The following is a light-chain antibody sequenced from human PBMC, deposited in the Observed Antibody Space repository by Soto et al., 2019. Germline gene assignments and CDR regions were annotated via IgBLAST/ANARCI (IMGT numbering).Light chain of an antibody. Sequence: EIGMTQSPATLSVSPGERATLSCRASQSVSSSYLAWYQQKPGQAPRLLIYDASNRATGIPARFSGSGSGTDFTLTISSLEPEDFAVYYCQQRSNWPTFGQGTKVDIK. CDR1: QSVSSSY. J-gene: IGKJ1*01. CDR2: DAS. CDR3: QQRSNWPT. V-gene: IGKV3-11*01.